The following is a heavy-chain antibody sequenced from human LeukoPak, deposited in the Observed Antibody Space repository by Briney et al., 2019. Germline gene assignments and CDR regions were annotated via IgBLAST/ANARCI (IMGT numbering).Heavy chain of an antibody. J-gene: IGHJ4*02. CDR1: GGSISSYY. CDR3: ARDGLGFDY. CDR2: IYYSGST. D-gene: IGHD6-19*01. Sequence: SETLSLTCTVSGGSISSYYWSWIRQPPGKGLEWIGYIYYSGSTNYNPSLKSRVTISVDTSKNQFSLKLSSVTAADAAVYYCARDGLGFDYWGQGTLVTVSS. V-gene: IGHV4-59*01.